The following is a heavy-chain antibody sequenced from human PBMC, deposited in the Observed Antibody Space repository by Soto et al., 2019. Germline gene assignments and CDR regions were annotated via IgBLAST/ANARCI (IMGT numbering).Heavy chain of an antibody. Sequence: GGSLRLSCSASGFTFSSYAMHWVRQAPGKGLEYVSAIRSNGGSTYYADSVKGRFTISRDNSKNTLYLQMSSMRAEDTAVYYCVKGQERVGIAGDAFDIWGQGTMVTVSS. CDR3: VKGQERVGIAGDAFDI. D-gene: IGHD6-13*01. CDR1: GFTFSSYA. V-gene: IGHV3-64D*09. CDR2: IRSNGGST. J-gene: IGHJ3*02.